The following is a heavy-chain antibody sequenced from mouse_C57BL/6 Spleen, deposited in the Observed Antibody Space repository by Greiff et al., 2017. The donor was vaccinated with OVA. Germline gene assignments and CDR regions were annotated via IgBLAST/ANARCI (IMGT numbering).Heavy chain of an antibody. CDR3: ARSDYYGSSYGYAMDY. CDR2: IDPNSGGT. V-gene: IGHV1-72*01. D-gene: IGHD1-1*01. J-gene: IGHJ4*01. Sequence: VQLQESGAELVKPGASVKLSCKASGYTFTSYWMHWVKQRPGRGLEWIGRIDPNSGGTKYNEKFKSKATLTVDKPSSTAYMQLSSLTSEDSAVYYCARSDYYGSSYGYAMDYWGQGTSVTVSS. CDR1: GYTFTSYW.